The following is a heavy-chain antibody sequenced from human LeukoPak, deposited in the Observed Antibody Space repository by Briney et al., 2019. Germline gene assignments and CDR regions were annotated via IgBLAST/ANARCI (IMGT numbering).Heavy chain of an antibody. CDR1: GFTFTTYG. CDR2: IGGSGTRT. CDR3: AKDSHWILFDD. D-gene: IGHD2-2*03. J-gene: IGHJ4*02. Sequence: PGGSLRLSCSAPGFTFTTYGMNWVRQAPGKGLEWVSGIGGSGTRTYYADSVKSRFTISRDNSKNTLYLQMNSLRDEDTAVYYCAKDSHWILFDDWGQGTLVTVSS. V-gene: IGHV3-23*01.